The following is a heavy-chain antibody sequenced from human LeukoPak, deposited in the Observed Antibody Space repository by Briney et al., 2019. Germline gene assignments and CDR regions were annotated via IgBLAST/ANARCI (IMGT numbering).Heavy chain of an antibody. CDR3: ARGGSSRFDQ. CDR1: GFTFSNYW. Sequence: GGSLRLSCAVSGFTFSNYWMSWVRQAPGKGLEWVAKISPDGSEKYYVDSVKGRFTISRDNAKNSLDLQMSSLRADDTAVYYCARGGSSRFDQWGQGTLVTVSS. V-gene: IGHV3-7*04. CDR2: ISPDGSEK. D-gene: IGHD6-13*01. J-gene: IGHJ4*02.